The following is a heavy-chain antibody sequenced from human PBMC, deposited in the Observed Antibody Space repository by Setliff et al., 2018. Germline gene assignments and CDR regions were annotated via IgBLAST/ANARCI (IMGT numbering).Heavy chain of an antibody. Sequence: PSETLSLTCTVSYGSINGFYWTWVRQPAGKGLEWIGHIYSSGSAEYNPSLQSRLTISRDTSKNQVSLKLNSVTATDTAVYYCARDLGHGGDSDYWGQGILVTVSS. V-gene: IGHV4-4*07. CDR1: YGSINGFY. J-gene: IGHJ4*02. CDR2: IYSSGSA. D-gene: IGHD2-21*02. CDR3: ARDLGHGGDSDY.